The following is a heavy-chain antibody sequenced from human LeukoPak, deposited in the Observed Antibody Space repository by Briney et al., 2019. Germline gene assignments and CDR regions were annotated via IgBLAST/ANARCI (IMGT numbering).Heavy chain of an antibody. V-gene: IGHV3-23*01. J-gene: IGHJ4*02. D-gene: IGHD2-21*01. CDR1: GFTFSSYG. CDR3: AKRSIAFDY. Sequence: GGSLRLSCAASGFTFSSYGIHWVRQAPGKGLEWVSAISADGNIYYADSVKGRFTISRDNSKNTLHLQMNSLRAEDTALYYCAKRSIAFDYWGQGTLVTVSS. CDR2: ISADGNI.